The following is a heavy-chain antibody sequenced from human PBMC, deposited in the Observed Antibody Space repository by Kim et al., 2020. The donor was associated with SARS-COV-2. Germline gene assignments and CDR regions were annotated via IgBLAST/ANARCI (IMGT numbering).Heavy chain of an antibody. V-gene: IGHV3-21*01. CDR1: GFTFSNYC. J-gene: IGHJ3*02. D-gene: IGHD1-1*01. CDR3: AKGSDGNDDAFDI. CDR2: ISTSSSYI. Sequence: GGSLRLSCAASGFTFSNYCMNWVRQAPGKGLEWVSSISTSSSYIYYADSVKGRFTISRDNAKNSLYLQMNSLRAEDTAVYYCAKGSDGNDDAFDIWGAGTTVTVSS.